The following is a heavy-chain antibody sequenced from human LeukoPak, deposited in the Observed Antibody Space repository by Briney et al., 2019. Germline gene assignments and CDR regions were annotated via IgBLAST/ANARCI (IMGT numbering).Heavy chain of an antibody. Sequence: PSETLSLTCTVSGGSISSYYWSWIRQPPGKGLEWIGYIYYSGSTNYNPSLKSRVTISVDTSKNQFSLKLSSVTAADTAVYYCAGGFSGYADYWGQGTLVTVSS. CDR3: AGGFSGYADY. D-gene: IGHD5-12*01. V-gene: IGHV4-59*08. J-gene: IGHJ4*02. CDR1: GGSISSYY. CDR2: IYYSGST.